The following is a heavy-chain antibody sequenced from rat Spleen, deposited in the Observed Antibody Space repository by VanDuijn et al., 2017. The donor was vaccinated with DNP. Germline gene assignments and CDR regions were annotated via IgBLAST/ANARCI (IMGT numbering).Heavy chain of an antibody. D-gene: IGHD1-6*01. CDR3: VIRGHTTCLNWFVY. Sequence: EVQLVESGGGLVQPGRSLKLSCAASGFTFSNYDMAWVRQAPTKGLEWVASISPGGGGTYYRDSVKGRFIVSRDNAKSSLYLQMDSLRSEDTATYYCVIRGHTTCLNWFVYWGQGTLVTVSS. J-gene: IGHJ3*01. V-gene: IGHV5-25*01. CDR2: ISPGGGGT. CDR1: GFTFSNYD.